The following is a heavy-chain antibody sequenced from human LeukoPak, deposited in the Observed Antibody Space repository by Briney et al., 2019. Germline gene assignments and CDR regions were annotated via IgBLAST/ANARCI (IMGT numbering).Heavy chain of an antibody. J-gene: IGHJ6*03. Sequence: PGGSLRLSCAASGFAFSSYNMNWVRQAPGKGLEWVSYISSGSDTIFYADSVKGRFTISRDNAKKSLYLQMNSLRVEDTAVYYCARVYPTGYFYYMDVWGIGATVTVS. D-gene: IGHD1-1*01. CDR1: GFAFSSYN. V-gene: IGHV3-48*03. CDR2: ISSGSDTI. CDR3: ARVYPTGYFYYMDV.